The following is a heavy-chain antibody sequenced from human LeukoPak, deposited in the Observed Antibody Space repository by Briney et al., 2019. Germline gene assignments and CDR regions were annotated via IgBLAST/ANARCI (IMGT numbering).Heavy chain of an antibody. V-gene: IGHV4-39*07. CDR2: IHYSGST. D-gene: IGHD6-6*01. J-gene: IGHJ6*03. Sequence: PSETLSLTCSVSGGSTSTSTSYWGWIRQPPGKGLEWIGSIHYSGSTYKNPSLKSRVTISMDTSKSQFSLKVTSLTAADSAVYYCARESSSSRYFMDVLGRGTTVTVSS. CDR3: ARESSSSRYFMDV. CDR1: GGSTSTSTSY.